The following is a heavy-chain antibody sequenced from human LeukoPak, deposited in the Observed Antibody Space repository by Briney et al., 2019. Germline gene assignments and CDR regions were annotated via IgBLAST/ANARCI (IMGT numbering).Heavy chain of an antibody. J-gene: IGHJ4*02. Sequence: GESLKISCKGSGYSFTSYWIGWVRQMPGKGLEWMGIIYPGDSDTRYSPSFQGQVTISADKSISTAYLQWSSLKASDTAMYYCARHRLLGIAVAGTPDYWGQGTLVTVSS. D-gene: IGHD6-19*01. CDR2: IYPGDSDT. V-gene: IGHV5-51*01. CDR3: ARHRLLGIAVAGTPDY. CDR1: GYSFTSYW.